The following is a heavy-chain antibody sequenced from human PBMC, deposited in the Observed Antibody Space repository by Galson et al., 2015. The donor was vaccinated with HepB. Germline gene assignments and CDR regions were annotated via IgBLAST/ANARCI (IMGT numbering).Heavy chain of an antibody. CDR3: ARAGDYYDSRGFISDAFEV. V-gene: IGHV1-3*01. CDR2: INGGYGNT. J-gene: IGHJ3*01. CDR1: GYSFISYA. D-gene: IGHD3-22*01. Sequence: SVKVSCKASGYSFISYAIHWVRQAPGQRLEWMGWINGGYGNTKFSQQFQGSVIFTRDTSASTAYMELSSLRSEDTAVYYCARAGDYYDSRGFISDAFEVWGQGTMVTVSS.